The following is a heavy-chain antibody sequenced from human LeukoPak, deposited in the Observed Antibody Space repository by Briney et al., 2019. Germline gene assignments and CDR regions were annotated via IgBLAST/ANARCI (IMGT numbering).Heavy chain of an antibody. CDR1: GVSISNNNW. J-gene: IGHJ3*02. Sequence: SGTLSLTCAVSGVSISNNNWWSWVRQPPGKGLEWIAEIFHSGSTNYHPSLKSRVTISVDKSKNQFSLELSSVTAADTAVYYCARERGDLRGDAFDIWGQGTMVTVSS. V-gene: IGHV4-4*02. D-gene: IGHD3-10*01. CDR3: ARERGDLRGDAFDI. CDR2: IFHSGST.